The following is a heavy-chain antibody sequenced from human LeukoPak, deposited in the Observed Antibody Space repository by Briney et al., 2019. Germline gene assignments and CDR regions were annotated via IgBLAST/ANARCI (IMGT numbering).Heavy chain of an antibody. Sequence: PSETLSLTCTVSGGSISSGSYYWSWIRQPAGKGLEWIGRIYTSGSTNYNPSLKSRVTISVDTSKNQFSLKLSSVTAADTAVYYCARGGSYYDPPFDYWGQGTLVTVSS. CDR1: GGSISSGSYY. CDR3: ARGGSYYDPPFDY. J-gene: IGHJ4*02. CDR2: IYTSGST. V-gene: IGHV4-61*02. D-gene: IGHD1-26*01.